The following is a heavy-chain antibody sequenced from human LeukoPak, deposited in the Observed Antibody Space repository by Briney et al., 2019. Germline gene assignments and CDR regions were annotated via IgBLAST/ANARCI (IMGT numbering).Heavy chain of an antibody. V-gene: IGHV4-34*01. D-gene: IGHD1-26*01. CDR2: IKHSGST. Sequence: SETLSLTCAVYGGSFSGYYWSWIRQPPGKGLEGSGEIKHSGSTNYNPSLKSRVTISVDTSKNQFSLKLSSVTAADTAVYYCARGGIVGAALFDYWGQGTLVTVSS. J-gene: IGHJ4*02. CDR3: ARGGIVGAALFDY. CDR1: GGSFSGYY.